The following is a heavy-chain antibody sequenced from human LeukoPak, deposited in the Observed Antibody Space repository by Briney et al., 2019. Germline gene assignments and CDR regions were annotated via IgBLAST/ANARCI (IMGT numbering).Heavy chain of an antibody. CDR1: GFTFSSYG. Sequence: GGSLRLSCVASGFTFSSYGMSWVRQAPGKGLEWVANIKQDGSEKYYVDSVKGRFTISRDNAKNSLYLQMNSLRAEDTAVYYCARSDYWGQGTLVTVSS. J-gene: IGHJ4*02. CDR3: ARSDY. V-gene: IGHV3-7*01. CDR2: IKQDGSEK.